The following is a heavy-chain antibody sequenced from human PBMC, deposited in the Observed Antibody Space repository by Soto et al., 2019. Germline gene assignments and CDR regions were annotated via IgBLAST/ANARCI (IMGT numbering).Heavy chain of an antibody. J-gene: IGHJ3*02. Sequence: EVQLVESGGGLVQPGGSLRLSCAASGFTFGNYWMTWVRQAPGKGLELVANIKGDGSAKSYLDSVRGLFTVSRDNAENSLFLQMIILRAEDTALYYCARDVSPVSSAYYLDAFDIWGQGTMVTVS. CDR1: GFTFGNYW. CDR3: ARDVSPVSSAYYLDAFDI. D-gene: IGHD6-25*01. V-gene: IGHV3-7*05. CDR2: IKGDGSAK.